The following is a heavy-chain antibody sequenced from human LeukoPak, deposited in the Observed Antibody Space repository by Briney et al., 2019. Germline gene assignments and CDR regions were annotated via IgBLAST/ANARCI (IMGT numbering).Heavy chain of an antibody. CDR2: MNPNSGNT. CDR1: GYTFTSYD. D-gene: IGHD3-10*01. Sequence: ASVKASCKASGYTFTSYDINWVRQATGQGLEWMGWMNPNSGNTGYAQKFQGRVTMTRNTSISTAYMELSSLRSEDTAVYYCARGGLFRIGESRNPGSYWGQGTLVTVSS. J-gene: IGHJ4*02. CDR3: ARGGLFRIGESRNPGSY. V-gene: IGHV1-8*01.